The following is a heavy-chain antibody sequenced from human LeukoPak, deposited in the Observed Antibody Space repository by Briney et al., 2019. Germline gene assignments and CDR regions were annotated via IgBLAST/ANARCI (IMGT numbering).Heavy chain of an antibody. CDR3: AKDAIPRNLLWDYFDY. CDR1: GFPFSSYA. CDR2: ISPTTGTT. Sequence: GGSLRLSCAASGFPFSSYAMSWIRKAPGEGLEWLSAISPTTGTTFYADSVKGRFTISRDNSENTLFLQMNSLRAEDTAVYYCAKDAIPRNLLWDYFDYWGQGTLVTVSS. V-gene: IGHV3-23*01. D-gene: IGHD3-10*01. J-gene: IGHJ4*02.